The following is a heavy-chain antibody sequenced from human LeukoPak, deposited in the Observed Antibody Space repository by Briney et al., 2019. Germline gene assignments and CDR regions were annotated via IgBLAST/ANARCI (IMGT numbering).Heavy chain of an antibody. CDR1: GFTFSSYG. V-gene: IGHV3-23*01. J-gene: IGHJ4*02. Sequence: PGGSLRLSCAASGFTFSSYGMSWVRRAPGKGLEWVSAISGSGGSTYYADSVKGRFTISRDNSKNTLYLQMNSLRAEDTAVYYCTTDYYDYVWGSYRPDYWGQGTLVTVSS. CDR3: TTDYYDYVWGSYRPDY. CDR2: ISGSGGST. D-gene: IGHD3-16*02.